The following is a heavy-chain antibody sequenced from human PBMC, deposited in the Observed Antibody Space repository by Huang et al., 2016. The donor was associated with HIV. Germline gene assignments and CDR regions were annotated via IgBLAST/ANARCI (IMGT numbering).Heavy chain of an antibody. CDR2: INHSGRT. CDR3: ARGRGDARGFLGLDF. J-gene: IGHJ4*02. D-gene: IGHD3-16*01. CDR1: GGSFSGPN. V-gene: IGHV4-34*01. Sequence: QVQLHQWGAGLLKPSETLSLTCAVYGGSFSGPNWTWIRQTPGTGLEWIGEINHSGRTNYGPSLKRRVTISLDTSKNQFSLRLRSVTAADTAVYYCARGRGDARGFLGLDFWGQGTLVTVSS.